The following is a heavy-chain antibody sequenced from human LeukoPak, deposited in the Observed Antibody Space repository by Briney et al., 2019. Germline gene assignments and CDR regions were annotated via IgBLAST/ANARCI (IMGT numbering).Heavy chain of an antibody. CDR2: IYYSGVT. V-gene: IGHV4-30-4*08. CDR1: GGSISRDNYY. CDR3: ARGRTYCSGGRCYYDAFDI. J-gene: IGHJ3*02. Sequence: SETLSLTCTVSGGSISRDNYYWSWIRQPPGKGLEWIGYIYYSGVTDYDPSLKSRVTISVDTSANQFSLKLSSVTAADTAVYYCARGRTYCSGGRCYYDAFDIWGQGTMVTVSS. D-gene: IGHD2-15*01.